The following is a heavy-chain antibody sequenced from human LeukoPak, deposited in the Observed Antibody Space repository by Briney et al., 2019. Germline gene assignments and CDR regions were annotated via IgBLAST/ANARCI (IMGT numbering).Heavy chain of an antibody. Sequence: PGGSLRLSCAASGFTVSSNYMSWVRQAPGKGLEWVSVIYSGGSTYYADSVKGRFTISRHNSKNTLYLQMNSLRSEDTAVYYCARDYYYDSSGYFPGSPSRDWGQGTLVTVSS. J-gene: IGHJ4*02. CDR1: GFTVSSNY. V-gene: IGHV3-53*04. CDR3: ARDYYYDSSGYFPGSPSRD. D-gene: IGHD3-22*01. CDR2: IYSGGST.